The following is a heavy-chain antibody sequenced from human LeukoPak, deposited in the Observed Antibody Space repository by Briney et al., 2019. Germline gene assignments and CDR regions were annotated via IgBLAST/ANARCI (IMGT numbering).Heavy chain of an antibody. CDR1: GGSFSGYY. D-gene: IGHD3-22*01. CDR3: ARDKNYYDSSGRRKVTDC. CDR2: INHSGST. V-gene: IGHV4-34*01. J-gene: IGHJ4*02. Sequence: SETLSLTCAVYGGSFSGYYWSWIRQPPGKGLEWIGEINHSGSTNYNPSLKSRVTISVDTSKNQFSLKLSSVTAADTAIYYCARDKNYYDSSGRRKVTDCWGQGTLVTVSS.